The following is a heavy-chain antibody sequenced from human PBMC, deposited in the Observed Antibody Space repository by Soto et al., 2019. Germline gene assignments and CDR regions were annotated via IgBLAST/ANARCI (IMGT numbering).Heavy chain of an antibody. CDR2: IYGNDLK. Sequence: QITLEESGPTLVRPTQTLTLTCTFSGFSLTTSAVRVCWIRQPPGRALEWLALIYGNDLKRYNPSLRTRLNVTKDTSKSHVVLTMTKMDPVDSATYYCAHYSRSWEAFDIWGQGAVVTVSS. J-gene: IGHJ3*02. CDR3: AHYSRSWEAFDI. CDR1: GFSLTTSAVR. D-gene: IGHD1-26*01. V-gene: IGHV2-5*01.